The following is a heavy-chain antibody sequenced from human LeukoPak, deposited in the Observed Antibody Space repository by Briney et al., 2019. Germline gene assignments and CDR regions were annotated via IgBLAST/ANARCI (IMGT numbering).Heavy chain of an antibody. V-gene: IGHV1-18*01. D-gene: IGHD2-2*01. CDR2: ISAYNGNT. CDR3: AREGAYCSSTSCHIQNWFDP. Sequence: ASVRVSCKASGYTFTSYAFRWVRQAPGQGLEWMGWISAYNGNTNYAQKLQGRVTMTTDTSTSTAYMELRSLRSDDTAVYYCAREGAYCSSTSCHIQNWFDPWGQGTLVTVSS. J-gene: IGHJ5*02. CDR1: GYTFTSYA.